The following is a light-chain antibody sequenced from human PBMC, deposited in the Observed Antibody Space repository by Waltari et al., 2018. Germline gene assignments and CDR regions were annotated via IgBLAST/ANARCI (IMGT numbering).Light chain of an antibody. J-gene: IGKJ2*01. Sequence: DIQMTQSSSSLSASVGYRLTISCRARQTIDTFLNWYQNKQVTAPKLLIYAASTLQVGVPSSFSGSGSGTDFTLSINSLQHEDFATYYCQQTYNIPRSFGQGTYLEIK. V-gene: IGKV1-39*01. CDR1: QTIDTF. CDR2: AAS. CDR3: QQTYNIPRS.